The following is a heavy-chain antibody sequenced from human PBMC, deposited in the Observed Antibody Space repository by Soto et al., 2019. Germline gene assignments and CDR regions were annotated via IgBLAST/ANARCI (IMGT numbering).Heavy chain of an antibody. Sequence: GGSLRLSCAASGFTVSSNYMSWVRQAPGKGLEWVSVIYSGGSTYYADSVKGRFTISRDNSKNTLYLQMNSLRAEDTAVYYCARDRVAARPDYYYYMDVWGKGTTVTVSS. J-gene: IGHJ6*03. D-gene: IGHD6-6*01. CDR1: GFTVSSNY. CDR2: IYSGGST. V-gene: IGHV3-66*01. CDR3: ARDRVAARPDYYYYMDV.